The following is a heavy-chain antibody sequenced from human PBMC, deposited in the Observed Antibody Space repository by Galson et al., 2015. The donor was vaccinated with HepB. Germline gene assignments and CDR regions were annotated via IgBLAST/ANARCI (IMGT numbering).Heavy chain of an antibody. CDR3: ARGEDYDISAGLYNPDAFDI. V-gene: IGHV1-69*06. Sequence: SVKVSCKASGGTFSSYAISWVRQAPGQGLEWMGRIIPVFGTTNYAQKFQARVTITADKSTNTAYMELNSRRSDGTAVYYCARGEDYDISAGLYNPDAFDIWGQGTMVTVSS. CDR2: IIPVFGTT. J-gene: IGHJ3*02. CDR1: GGTFSSYA. D-gene: IGHD3-9*01.